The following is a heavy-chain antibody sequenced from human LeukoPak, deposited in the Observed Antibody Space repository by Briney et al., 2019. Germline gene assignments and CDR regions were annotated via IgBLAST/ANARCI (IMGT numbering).Heavy chain of an antibody. CDR3: ARGTYYYDSSGYYFDY. J-gene: IGHJ4*02. D-gene: IGHD3-22*01. CDR2: IYHSGST. CDR1: GGSISSGGYS. Sequence: SETLSLTCAVSGGSISSGGYSWSWIRQPPGKGLEWIGYIYHSGSTYYNPSLKSRVTISVDRSKNQFPLKLSSVTAADTAVYYCARGTYYYDSSGYYFDYWGQGTLVTVSS. V-gene: IGHV4-30-2*01.